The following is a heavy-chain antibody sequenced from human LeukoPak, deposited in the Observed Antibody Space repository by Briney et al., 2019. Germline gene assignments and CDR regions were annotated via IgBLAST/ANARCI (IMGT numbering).Heavy chain of an antibody. V-gene: IGHV3-48*04. Sequence: GGSLRLSCVVSGFTFSTYSMNWVRQAPRKGLEWVSYISSSSSTIYYADSVKGRFTIPRDDAKNSLFLQMNSLRAEDTAMYYCARVVGTTAIDYWGQGTLVTVSS. CDR2: ISSSSSTI. CDR1: GFTFSTYS. J-gene: IGHJ4*02. CDR3: ARVVGTTAIDY. D-gene: IGHD1-26*01.